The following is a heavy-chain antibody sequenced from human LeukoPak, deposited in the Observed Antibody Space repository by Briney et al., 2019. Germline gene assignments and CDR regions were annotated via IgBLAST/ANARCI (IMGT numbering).Heavy chain of an antibody. Sequence: GGSLRLSCAASGFIFSDYGMHWVRQAPGKGLEWVAFIRCDGSDKYYADSVKGRFTNSRDDSKNTLYLQMNSLRPEDTAVYYCAKLYGSGTSYHPLDYWGQGTLVTVSS. CDR2: IRCDGSDK. V-gene: IGHV3-30*02. CDR3: AKLYGSGTSYHPLDY. D-gene: IGHD3-10*01. CDR1: GFIFSDYG. J-gene: IGHJ4*02.